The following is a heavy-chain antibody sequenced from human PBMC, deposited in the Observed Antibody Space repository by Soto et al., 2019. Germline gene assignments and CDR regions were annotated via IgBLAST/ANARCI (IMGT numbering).Heavy chain of an antibody. J-gene: IGHJ4*02. CDR1: GCSIRSYY. CDR3: GTRPPGMWVGVFDY. V-gene: IGHV4-59*03. Sequence: SETLSHTSTFSGCSIRSYYWSWIRQPPGKGPEWIGYVYHSGATYYNPSLESRVAISLDTSKNQFSLDLNSVTAADTAVYYCGTRPPGMWVGVFDYWSQGTLVTVS. D-gene: IGHD1-26*01. CDR2: VYHSGAT.